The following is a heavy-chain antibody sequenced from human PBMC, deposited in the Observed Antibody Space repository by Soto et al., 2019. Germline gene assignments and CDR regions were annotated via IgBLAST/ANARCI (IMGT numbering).Heavy chain of an antibody. D-gene: IGHD4-17*01. CDR2: TYYTGRT. V-gene: IGHV4-59*02. CDR1: GGSVSDYY. J-gene: IGHJ5*02. CDR3: ARVLPEMTTVTIVFDP. Sequence: SETLSLTCTVSGGSVSDYYWSWIRQAPGKGLEWIGYTYYTGRTDFNPSLKSRLSMSVDTSKNQFSLELTSVTAADTAVYYCARVLPEMTTVTIVFDPWGQGTLVTVSS.